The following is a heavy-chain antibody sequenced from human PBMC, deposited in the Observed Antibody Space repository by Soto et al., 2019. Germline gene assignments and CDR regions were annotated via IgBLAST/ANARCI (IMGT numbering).Heavy chain of an antibody. J-gene: IGHJ4*02. Sequence: SETLSLTCTVSGGSISSGDYYWSWIRHPPGKGLEWIGDIYYTGSTYYNPSLKSRVTITVDTSKNQFSLKLSSVTAADTAVYYCDANSVYDILTGSCFDYWGQGTLV. CDR2: IYYTGST. D-gene: IGHD3-9*01. CDR1: GGSISSGDYY. V-gene: IGHV4-30-4*01. CDR3: DANSVYDILTGSCFDY.